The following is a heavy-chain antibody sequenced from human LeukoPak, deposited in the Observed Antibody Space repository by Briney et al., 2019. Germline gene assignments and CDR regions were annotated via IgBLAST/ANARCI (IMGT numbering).Heavy chain of an antibody. CDR2: INTDGSST. Sequence: PGGSLRLSCAASGFTFSSYWMHWVRQAPGKGLVWVSRINTDGSSTSYADSVKGRFTISRDNAKNTLCLQMNSLRAEDTAVYYCARVNWLLSPSDYWGQGTLVTVSS. D-gene: IGHD3-9*01. J-gene: IGHJ4*02. CDR1: GFTFSSYW. CDR3: ARVNWLLSPSDY. V-gene: IGHV3-74*01.